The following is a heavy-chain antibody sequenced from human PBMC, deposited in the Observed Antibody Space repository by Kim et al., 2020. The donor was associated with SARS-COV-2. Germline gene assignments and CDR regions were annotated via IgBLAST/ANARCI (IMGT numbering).Heavy chain of an antibody. J-gene: IGHJ5*02. CDR3: ASDDSGSSLSWFDP. CDR1: GFTFSSYA. CDR2: ISYDGSNK. Sequence: GGSLRLSCAASGFTFSSYAMHWVRQAPGKGLEWVAVISYDGSNKYYADSVKGRFTISRDNSKNTLYLQMNSLRAEDTAVYYCASDDSGSSLSWFDPWGQGTLVTVSS. V-gene: IGHV3-30-3*01. D-gene: IGHD1-26*01.